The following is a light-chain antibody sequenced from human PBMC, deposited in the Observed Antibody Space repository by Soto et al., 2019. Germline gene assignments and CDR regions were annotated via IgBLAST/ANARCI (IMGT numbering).Light chain of an antibody. CDR2: WAS. J-gene: IGKJ2*01. CDR3: QQYESTPPT. V-gene: IGKV4-1*01. Sequence: DIVMTPSPDSLAVSLGERATINCKSSQSVLYSSNNKNYLAWYQQRPGQPPKLLIYWASTRESGVPDRFSGSGSVTDFTLTITRLQAEDVAVYYFQQYESTPPTFGPGTKLEIK. CDR1: QSVLYSSNNKNY.